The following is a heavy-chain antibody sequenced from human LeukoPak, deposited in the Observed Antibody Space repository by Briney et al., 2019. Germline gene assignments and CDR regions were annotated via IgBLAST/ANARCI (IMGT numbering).Heavy chain of an antibody. CDR2: INPSGGST. J-gene: IGHJ5*02. D-gene: IGHD5-18*01. Sequence: GASVTVSCKASGYTLTSYYMHWVRQAPGQGLEWMGIINPSGGSTSYAQKFQGRVTMTRDTSTSTVYMELSSLRSEDTAVYYCARQIHMSWFDPWGQGTLVTVSS. CDR3: ARQIHMSWFDP. V-gene: IGHV1-46*01. CDR1: GYTLTSYY.